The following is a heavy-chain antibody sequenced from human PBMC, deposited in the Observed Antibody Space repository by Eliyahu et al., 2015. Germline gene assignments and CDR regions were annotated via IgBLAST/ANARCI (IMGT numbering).Heavy chain of an antibody. D-gene: IGHD2-15*01. J-gene: IGHJ4*02. V-gene: IGHV3-53*01. Sequence: EVQLVESGGGLIQPGGSXRXSCAAXGFIVSNNYMNWVXQAPGKGLXWVSVIYSGGGTHYADSVKGRFTISRDNYKNTLYLQMSSLRTEDTAVYYCARDPGHGGSDYWGQGTLVTVSS. CDR3: ARDPGHGGSDY. CDR2: IYSGGGT. CDR1: GFIVSNNY.